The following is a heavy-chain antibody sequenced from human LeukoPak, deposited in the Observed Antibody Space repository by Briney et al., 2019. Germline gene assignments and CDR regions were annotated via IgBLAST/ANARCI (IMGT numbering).Heavy chain of an antibody. D-gene: IGHD3-10*01. CDR1: GYTFTSYY. CDR2: INPSGGST. J-gene: IGHJ3*02. Sequence: ASVKVSCKASGYTFTSYYMHWVRQAPGQGLEWMGLINPSGGSTSYAQKFQGRVTMTRDTSTSTVYMELSSLRSEDTAVYYCARGYYYGSGSYSYCYAFDIWGQGTMVTVSS. CDR3: ARGYYYGSGSYSYCYAFDI. V-gene: IGHV1-46*01.